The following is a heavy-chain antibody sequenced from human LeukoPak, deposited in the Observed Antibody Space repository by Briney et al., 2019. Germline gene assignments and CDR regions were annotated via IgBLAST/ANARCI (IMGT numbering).Heavy chain of an antibody. J-gene: IGHJ4*02. V-gene: IGHV3-21*01. CDR3: AKMARNYYDSSGPLDY. D-gene: IGHD3-22*01. CDR1: GFTFSDYS. CDR2: SSRNSSNV. Sequence: KPGGSLRLSCAASGFTFSDYSMNWVRQAPGKGLEWVSSSSRNSSNVYYGGSVWGRFTISRDDARNSLFLEMNSLRAEDMAVYYCAKMARNYYDSSGPLDYWGQGTLVTVSS.